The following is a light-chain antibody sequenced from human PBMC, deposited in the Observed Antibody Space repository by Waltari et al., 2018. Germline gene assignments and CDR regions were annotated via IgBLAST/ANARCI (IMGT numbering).Light chain of an antibody. Sequence: QSALTQPASVSGSPGQSITISCSGTDSDVGAYDFVSWYQQHPGKAPHLIMYEVSNRPSGIYNRFSAAKSGNTASLTISGLQAEDEADDYCSSYTTSSAPGVFGTGTRVTVL. V-gene: IGLV2-14*01. CDR3: SSYTTSSAPGV. CDR2: EVS. CDR1: DSDVGAYDF. J-gene: IGLJ1*01.